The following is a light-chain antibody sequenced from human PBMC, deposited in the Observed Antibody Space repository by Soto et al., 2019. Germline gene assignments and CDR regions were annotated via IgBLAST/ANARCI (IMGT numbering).Light chain of an antibody. V-gene: IGLV2-23*01. CDR1: SSDVGSYNL. Sequence: QSALTQPASVSGSPGQSITISCTGTSSDVGSYNLVSWYQQHPGKAPKLMIYEGSKRPSGVSNRFSGSKSGNTASLTISGLQAEDEADYYCCSYAGSNIWAFGTGTKVTVL. J-gene: IGLJ1*01. CDR2: EGS. CDR3: CSYAGSNIWA.